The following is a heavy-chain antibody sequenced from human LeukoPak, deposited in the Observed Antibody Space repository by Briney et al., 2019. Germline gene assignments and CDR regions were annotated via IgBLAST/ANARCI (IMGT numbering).Heavy chain of an antibody. Sequence: SVKVSCKASGGTFSSYAISWVRQAPGQGLEWMGGIIPIFGTANYAQKFQGRITITRDTSATTAYLELSSLRSEDSTVYFCARAFSASSSTIDYWGQGTLVIVSP. D-gene: IGHD6-6*01. CDR3: ARAFSASSSTIDY. CDR2: IIPIFGTA. CDR1: GGTFSSYA. J-gene: IGHJ4*02. V-gene: IGHV1-69*05.